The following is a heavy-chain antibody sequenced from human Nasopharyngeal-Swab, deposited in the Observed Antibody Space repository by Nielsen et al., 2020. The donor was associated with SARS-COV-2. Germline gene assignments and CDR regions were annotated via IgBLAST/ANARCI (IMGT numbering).Heavy chain of an antibody. J-gene: IGHJ6*02. D-gene: IGHD4-17*01. Sequence: GRSLRLSCAASGFTFSSYAMSWVRQAPGKGLEWVSAISGSGGSTYYADSVKGRFTISRDNSKNTLYLQMNSLRAEDTAVYYCAKDHVKYGDYVRYDYGMDVWGQGTTVTVSS. CDR3: AKDHVKYGDYVRYDYGMDV. CDR1: GFTFSSYA. CDR2: ISGSGGST. V-gene: IGHV3-23*01.